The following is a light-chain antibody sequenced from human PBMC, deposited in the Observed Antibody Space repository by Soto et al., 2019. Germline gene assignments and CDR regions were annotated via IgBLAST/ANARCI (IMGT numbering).Light chain of an antibody. J-gene: IGKJ1*01. CDR3: QQRSNLPWT. CDR1: QSVDSNY. CDR2: GAS. Sequence: EIVLTQSPGTLSLSPGEEATLSCRASQSVDSNYLAWYQQKPGQTPRLIIYGASGRADGIPVRFSGSGSGADYTLTISSLEPEDFAVYYCQQRSNLPWTFGQGTKVDIK. V-gene: IGKV3D-20*02.